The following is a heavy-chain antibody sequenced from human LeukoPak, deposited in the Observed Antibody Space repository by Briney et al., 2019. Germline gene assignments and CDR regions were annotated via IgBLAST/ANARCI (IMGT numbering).Heavy chain of an antibody. CDR3: ERDSSGWYGNYYYMDV. J-gene: IGHJ6*03. D-gene: IGHD6-19*01. CDR1: GGSLSSYF. CDR2: IYTSGSD. V-gene: IGHV4-4*07. Sequence: SETLSLTCTVSGGSLSSYFWSWIRQPAGKGLGWVGRIYTSGSDKYNPSPLSRVTMSVDTSKNQLSLKLSSVTAADTAVYYCERDSSGWYGNYYYMDVWGEGTTVTVSS.